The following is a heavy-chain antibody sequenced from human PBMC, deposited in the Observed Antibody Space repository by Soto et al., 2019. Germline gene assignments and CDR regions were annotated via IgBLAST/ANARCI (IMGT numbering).Heavy chain of an antibody. CDR2: ISGSGSTI. Sequence: GGSLRLSCEATGFTFSSHEMNWIRQTPGKRLEWIARISGSGSTINYADSVKGRFTISRDNVQRTLHLQMDSLRVEDTGVYYCARGGVYWGRGTLVTVSS. J-gene: IGHJ1*01. CDR3: ARGGVY. D-gene: IGHD2-8*01. V-gene: IGHV3-48*03. CDR1: GFTFSSHE.